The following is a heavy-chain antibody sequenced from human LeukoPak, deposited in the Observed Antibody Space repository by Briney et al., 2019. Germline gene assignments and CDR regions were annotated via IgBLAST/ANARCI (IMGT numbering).Heavy chain of an antibody. Sequence: PSETLSLTCTVSGGSISSYYWSWIRQPAGKGLEWIGRIYTSGSTNYNPSLKSRVTMSVDPSKNQFSLKLSSVTAADTAVYYCARDWGRDGYNYAFDYWGKGTLVTVSS. J-gene: IGHJ4*02. V-gene: IGHV4-4*07. CDR2: IYTSGST. CDR3: ARDWGRDGYNYAFDY. CDR1: GGSISSYY. D-gene: IGHD5-24*01.